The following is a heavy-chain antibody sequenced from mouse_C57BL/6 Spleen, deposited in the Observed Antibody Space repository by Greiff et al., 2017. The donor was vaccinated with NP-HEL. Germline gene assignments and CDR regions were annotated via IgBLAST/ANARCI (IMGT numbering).Heavy chain of an antibody. Sequence: DVKLVESGGGLVKPGGSLKLSCAASGFTFSSYAMSWVRQTPEKRLEWVATISDGGSYTYYPDNVKGRFTISRDNAKNNLYLQMSHLKSEDTAMYYCARGSNHYAMDYWGQGTSVTVSS. V-gene: IGHV5-4*03. CDR2: ISDGGSYT. J-gene: IGHJ4*01. D-gene: IGHD1-1*01. CDR3: ARGSNHYAMDY. CDR1: GFTFSSYA.